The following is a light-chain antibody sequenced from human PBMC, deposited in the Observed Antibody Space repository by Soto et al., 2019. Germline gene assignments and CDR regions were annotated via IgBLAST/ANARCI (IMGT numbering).Light chain of an antibody. Sequence: TPSPSILSASLGDRVTLTCRASQTVGVRLAWYQHKPGQAPKLIIYKASHRDDGIPARFSGSGSGTEFTLTITSLQPGDFAIYYCQQRQRWPWTFGQGTKVDIK. CDR2: KAS. CDR3: QQRQRWPWT. V-gene: IGKV3-11*01. CDR1: QTVGVR. J-gene: IGKJ1*01.